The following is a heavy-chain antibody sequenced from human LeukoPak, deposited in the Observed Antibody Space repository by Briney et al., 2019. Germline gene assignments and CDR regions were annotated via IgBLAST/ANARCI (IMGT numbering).Heavy chain of an antibody. CDR3: AISSGWYDHQQDY. J-gene: IGHJ4*02. Sequence: PGRSLRLSCAASGFTFDDYAMHWVRQAPGKGLEWVSGISWNSGSIGYADSVKGRFTISRDNAKNSLYLQMNSLRAEDTAVYYCAISSGWYDHQQDYWGQGTLVTVSS. CDR2: ISWNSGSI. D-gene: IGHD6-19*01. CDR1: GFTFDDYA. V-gene: IGHV3-9*01.